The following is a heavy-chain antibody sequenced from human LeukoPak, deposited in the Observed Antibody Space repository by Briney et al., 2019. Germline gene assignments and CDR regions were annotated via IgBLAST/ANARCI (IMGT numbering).Heavy chain of an antibody. Sequence: PSETLSLTCTVSGGSISSSSYYWGWIRQPPGKGLEWIGCKYYSGSTYYNPSLKSRVTISVDTSKSQFSLKLSSVTAADTAVYYCASDVVAAAGTVALDVWGQGTMVTVSS. CDR3: ASDVVAAAGTVALDV. CDR1: GGSISSSSYY. V-gene: IGHV4-39*01. CDR2: KYYSGST. J-gene: IGHJ3*01. D-gene: IGHD6-13*01.